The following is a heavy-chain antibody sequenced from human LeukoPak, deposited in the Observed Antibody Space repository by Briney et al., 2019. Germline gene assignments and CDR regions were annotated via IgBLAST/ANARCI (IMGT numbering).Heavy chain of an antibody. CDR3: ARLYYDFWSKGYYFDY. V-gene: IGHV1-2*02. CDR2: INPNSGGT. CDR1: GYTFTGYY. Sequence: ASVKVSCKASGYTFTGYYMHWVRQAPGQGLEWMGWINPNSGGTNYAQKFQGRVTMTRDTSISTAYMELSRLRSDDTAVYYCARLYYDFWSKGYYFDYWGQGTLVTVSS. J-gene: IGHJ4*02. D-gene: IGHD3-3*01.